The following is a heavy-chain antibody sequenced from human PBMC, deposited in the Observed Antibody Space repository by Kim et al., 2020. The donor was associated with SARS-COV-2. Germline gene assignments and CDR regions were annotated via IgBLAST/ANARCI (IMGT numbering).Heavy chain of an antibody. CDR1: GGSISSYY. Sequence: SETLSLTCTVSGGSISSYYWSWIRQPPGKGLEWIGYIYYSGSTNYNPSLKSRVTISVDKSKNQFSLKLSSVTAADTAVYYCARDGGITMVRGADAPNYYYYGMDVWGQGTTVTVSS. V-gene: IGHV4-59*01. J-gene: IGHJ6*02. D-gene: IGHD3-10*01. CDR2: IYYSGST. CDR3: ARDGGITMVRGADAPNYYYYGMDV.